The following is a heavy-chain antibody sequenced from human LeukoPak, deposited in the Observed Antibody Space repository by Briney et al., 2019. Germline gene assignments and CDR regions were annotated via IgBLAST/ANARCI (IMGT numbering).Heavy chain of an antibody. CDR2: INHSGST. Sequence: SETLSLTCAVYGGPFSGYYWSWIRQPPGKGLEWIGEINHSGSTNYNPSLKSRVTISVDTSKNQFSLKLSSVTAADTAVYYCARGISDYGGNSGAFDVWGQGTMVTVSS. CDR3: ARGISDYGGNSGAFDV. D-gene: IGHD4-23*01. V-gene: IGHV4-34*01. J-gene: IGHJ3*01. CDR1: GGPFSGYY.